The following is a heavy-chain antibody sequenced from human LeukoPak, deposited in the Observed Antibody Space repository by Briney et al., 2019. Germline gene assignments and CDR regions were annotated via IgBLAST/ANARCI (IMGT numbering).Heavy chain of an antibody. CDR2: ISSSSSYI. Sequence: NPGGSLRLSCAASGSTFSSYAMSWVRQAPGKGLEWVSAISSSSSYIYYADSVKGRFTISRDNAKNSLYLQMNSLRAEDTAVYYCARSTGYYDILTGYHTPFDYWGQGTLVTVSS. CDR3: ARSTGYYDILTGYHTPFDY. CDR1: GSTFSSYA. D-gene: IGHD3-9*01. J-gene: IGHJ4*02. V-gene: IGHV3-21*01.